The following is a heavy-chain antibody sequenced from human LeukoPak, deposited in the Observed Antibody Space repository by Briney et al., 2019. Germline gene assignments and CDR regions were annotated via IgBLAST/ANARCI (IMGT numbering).Heavy chain of an antibody. Sequence: PGGSLRLSCAASGFTFSSYAMSWVRQARGKGLEWVSAISGSGGSTHYADSVKGRFTISRDNSKNTLYLQMNSLRAEDTAVYYCAKDQEYYDSSGYYDYWGQGTLVTVSS. CDR2: ISGSGGST. V-gene: IGHV3-23*01. D-gene: IGHD3-22*01. CDR3: AKDQEYYDSSGYYDY. CDR1: GFTFSSYA. J-gene: IGHJ4*02.